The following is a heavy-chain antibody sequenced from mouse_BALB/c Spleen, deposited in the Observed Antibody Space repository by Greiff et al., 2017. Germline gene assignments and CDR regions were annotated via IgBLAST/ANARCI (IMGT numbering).Heavy chain of an antibody. D-gene: IGHD2-4*01. CDR1: GYTFTSYW. Sequence: VQLQQSGAELARPGASVKLSCKASGYTFTSYWMQWVKQRPGQGLEWIGAIYPGDGDTRYTQKFKGKATLTADKSSSTAYMQLSSLASEDSAVYYCARPYDYDVGWFAYWGQGTLVTVSA. V-gene: IGHV1-87*01. J-gene: IGHJ3*01. CDR2: IYPGDGDT. CDR3: ARPYDYDVGWFAY.